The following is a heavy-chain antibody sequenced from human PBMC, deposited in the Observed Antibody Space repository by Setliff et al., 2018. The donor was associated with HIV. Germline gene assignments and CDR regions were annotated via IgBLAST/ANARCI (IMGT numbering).Heavy chain of an antibody. CDR3: ARDLAYCSGGSCYRPFIYYFYYMDV. CDR1: GFSFDDYY. Sequence: ASVKVSCKASGFSFDDYYIHWVRQAPGQGLEWMGCVIPNSGKTYYAQEFQGRVTMTSDTSMNTAYMEVSWLTSDDTAIYYCARDLAYCSGGSCYRPFIYYFYYMDVWGKGATVTVSS. J-gene: IGHJ6*03. CDR2: VIPNSGKT. V-gene: IGHV1-2*02. D-gene: IGHD2-15*01.